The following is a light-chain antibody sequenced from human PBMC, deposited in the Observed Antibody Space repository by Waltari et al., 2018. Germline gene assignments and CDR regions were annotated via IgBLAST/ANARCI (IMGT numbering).Light chain of an antibody. CDR1: SLRSYY. CDR2: GKN. CDR3: NSRDSSGNPLYV. V-gene: IGLV3-19*01. J-gene: IGLJ1*01. Sequence: SSELTQDPAVSVALGQTVRITCQGDSLRSYYASWYQQKPGRAPVLVIHGKNNRPSGIPDRFSGSSSGNTASLTITGAQAEDEADYYCNSRDSSGNPLYVFGTGTKVTVL.